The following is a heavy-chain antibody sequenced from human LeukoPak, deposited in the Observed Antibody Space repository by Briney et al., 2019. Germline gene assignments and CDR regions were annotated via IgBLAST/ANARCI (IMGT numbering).Heavy chain of an antibody. CDR2: ISVSGGST. D-gene: IGHD3-10*01. Sequence: GGSLRLSCAASGFTFSSYAMSWVRQAPGKGLEWIASISVSGGSTYYADFVKGRFTISRDNSKNTLYLQMNSLRVEDTAVYYCAKGVGGAGSLKFHIDTWGEGTLVTVSS. J-gene: IGHJ5*02. CDR3: AKGVGGAGSLKFHIDT. CDR1: GFTFSSYA. V-gene: IGHV3-23*01.